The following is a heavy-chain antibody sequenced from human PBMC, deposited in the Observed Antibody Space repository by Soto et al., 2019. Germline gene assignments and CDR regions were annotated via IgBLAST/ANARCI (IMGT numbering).Heavy chain of an antibody. J-gene: IGHJ6*02. V-gene: IGHV3-30-3*01. CDR1: GFTFSSYA. D-gene: IGHD3-9*01. CDR3: ARGHYDILTATGEPYYYYGMDV. Sequence: GGSLRLSCAASGFTFSSYAMHWVRQAPGKGLEWVAVISYDGSNKYYADSVKGRFTISRDNSKNTLYLQMNSLRAEDTAVYYCARGHYDILTATGEPYYYYGMDVWGQGTTVTVSS. CDR2: ISYDGSNK.